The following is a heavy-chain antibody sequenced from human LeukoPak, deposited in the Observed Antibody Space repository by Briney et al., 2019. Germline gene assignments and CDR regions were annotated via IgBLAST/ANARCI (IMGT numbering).Heavy chain of an antibody. D-gene: IGHD3-22*01. J-gene: IGHJ4*02. V-gene: IGHV4-39*07. Sequence: SETLSLTCTVSGGSINSDTYYWGWIRQPPGKGLEWIGTIYYSGSTFYNPSLKSRVTISLDMSKNQFSLRLSSVTAADTAVYYCARDWSRYYYDSSAYDYWGQGTLVTVSS. CDR3: ARDWSRYYYDSSAYDY. CDR1: GGSINSDTYY. CDR2: IYYSGST.